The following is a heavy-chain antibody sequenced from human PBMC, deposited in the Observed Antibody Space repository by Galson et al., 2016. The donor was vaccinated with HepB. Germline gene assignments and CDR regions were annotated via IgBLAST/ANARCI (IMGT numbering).Heavy chain of an antibody. V-gene: IGHV3-23*01. D-gene: IGHD6-25*01. CDR3: AKRRTRSRSGRFYGMDV. J-gene: IGHJ6*02. CDR1: GFTFSMYG. CDR2: ISAGGTT. Sequence: SLRLSCAASGFTFSMYGMTWVRQGPGKGLEWVSSISAGGTTFYADSVKGRFTISRDTFQTTLHLQMNSVRLEDTAIYYCAKRRTRSRSGRFYGMDVWGQGTTVTVSS.